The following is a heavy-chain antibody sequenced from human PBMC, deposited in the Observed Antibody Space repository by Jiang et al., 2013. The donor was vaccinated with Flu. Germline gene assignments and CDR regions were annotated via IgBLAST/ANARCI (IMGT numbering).Heavy chain of an antibody. Sequence: LLKPSETLSLTCAVYGGSFSGYYWSWIRQPPGKGLEWIGEINHSGSTNYNPSLKSRVTISVDTSKNQFSLKLSSVTAADTAVYYCAGTYCSGNSCFNDYYYGMDVWGQGTTVSVSS. V-gene: IGHV4-34*01. CDR1: GGSFSGYY. D-gene: IGHD2-15*01. CDR3: AGTYCSGNSCFNDYYYGMDV. CDR2: INHSGST. J-gene: IGHJ6*02.